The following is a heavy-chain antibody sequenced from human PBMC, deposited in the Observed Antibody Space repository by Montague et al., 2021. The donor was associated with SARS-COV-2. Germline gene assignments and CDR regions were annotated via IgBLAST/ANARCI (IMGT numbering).Heavy chain of an antibody. V-gene: IGHV4-31*03. D-gene: IGHD6-13*01. Sequence: TLSLTCTVSGGSISSDYYCWSWIRQPGGKGLERVGYIYNSGSTYYTPSLKSRDTISVDTSKNQFSLKLNSMTAADTAGYYWAKIRAQLVRRWFDPW. CDR1: GGSISSDYYC. CDR3: AKIRAQLVRRWFDP. CDR2: IYNSGST. J-gene: IGHJ5*02.